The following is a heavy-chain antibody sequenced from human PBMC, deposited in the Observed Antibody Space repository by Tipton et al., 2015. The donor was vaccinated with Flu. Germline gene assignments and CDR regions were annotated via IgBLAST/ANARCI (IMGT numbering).Heavy chain of an antibody. D-gene: IGHD3-10*01. CDR1: GFTFSTYW. Sequence: GSLRLSCAVSGFTFSTYWMHWVRQAPGKGLEWVANINQDGSQNYYVDSVKGRFTISRDNAKNSLYLQMNSLRGDDSAVYYCARAVGGSGSYWGQGTLVTVSS. CDR2: INQDGSQN. CDR3: ARAVGGSGSY. J-gene: IGHJ4*02. V-gene: IGHV3-7*01.